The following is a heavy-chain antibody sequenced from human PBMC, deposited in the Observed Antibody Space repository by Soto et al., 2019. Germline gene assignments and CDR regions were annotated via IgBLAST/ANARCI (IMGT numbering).Heavy chain of an antibody. D-gene: IGHD2-21*01. V-gene: IGHV1-69*13. CDR1: GGTFSKYA. CDR3: ARPLGDRNLYHGLAV. J-gene: IGHJ6*02. CDR2: IIPMFGTP. Sequence: ASVKVSCKASGGTFSKYASSWVRQAPGQGLEWLGGIIPMFGTPNYAQKFQGRVTISADESTTTAYLELSSLRSADTAVYFCARPLGDRNLYHGLAVWGQGTTVTVSS.